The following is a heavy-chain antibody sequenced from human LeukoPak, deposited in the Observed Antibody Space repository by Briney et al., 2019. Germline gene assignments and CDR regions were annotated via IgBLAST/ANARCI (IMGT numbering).Heavy chain of an antibody. CDR3: ARDGGYSSWNYYYYYMDV. V-gene: IGHV3-74*01. CDR2: INTDGSST. Sequence: PGGSLRLSCAASGFTFSSYWMHWARQAPGKGLVWVSRINTDGSSTSYADSVKGRFTISRDNAKNTLYLQMNSLRAEDTAVYYCARDGGYSSWNYYYYYMDVWGKGTTVTVSS. J-gene: IGHJ6*03. D-gene: IGHD6-13*01. CDR1: GFTFSSYW.